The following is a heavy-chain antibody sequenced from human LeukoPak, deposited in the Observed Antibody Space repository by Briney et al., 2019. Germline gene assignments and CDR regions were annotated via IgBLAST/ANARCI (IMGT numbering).Heavy chain of an antibody. CDR1: GGSISSSNYY. J-gene: IGHJ5*02. V-gene: IGHV4-61*01. CDR2: IYYSGST. CDR3: ASGRGSTSWFDP. D-gene: IGHD1-1*01. Sequence: SETLSLTCTVSGGSISSSNYYWSWIRQPPGKGLEWIGYIYYSGSTNYNPSLKSRVTISVDTSKNQFSLKLSSVTAADTAVYYCASGRGSTSWFDPWGQGTLVTVSS.